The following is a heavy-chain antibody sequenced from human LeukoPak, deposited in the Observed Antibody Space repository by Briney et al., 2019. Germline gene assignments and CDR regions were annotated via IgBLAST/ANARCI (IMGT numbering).Heavy chain of an antibody. CDR2: ISPYNANT. D-gene: IGHD1-26*01. Sequence: ASVKVSCKASGYSFTSYGINWVRQAPGQRLEWMGWISPYNANTNYAQKLQGRVTMTTDTSTNTAYMELRSLRSDDTAVYYCAKGGSGSYYYYSDYWGQGTLVTVSS. CDR3: AKGGSGSYYYYSDY. CDR1: GYSFTSYG. V-gene: IGHV1-18*01. J-gene: IGHJ4*02.